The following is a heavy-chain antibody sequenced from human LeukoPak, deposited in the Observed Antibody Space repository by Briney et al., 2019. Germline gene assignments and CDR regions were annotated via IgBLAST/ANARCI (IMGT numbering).Heavy chain of an antibody. V-gene: IGHV4-39*01. CDR1: GGSISSSSYY. D-gene: IGHD3-10*01. Sequence: LETLSLTCTVSGGSISSSSYYWGWIRQPPGKGLEWIGSIYYSGSTYYNPSLKSRVTISVDTSKNQFSLKLSSVTAADTAVYYCARGILLWFGEGTQYFDYWGQGTLVTVSS. CDR3: ARGILLWFGEGTQYFDY. CDR2: IYYSGST. J-gene: IGHJ4*02.